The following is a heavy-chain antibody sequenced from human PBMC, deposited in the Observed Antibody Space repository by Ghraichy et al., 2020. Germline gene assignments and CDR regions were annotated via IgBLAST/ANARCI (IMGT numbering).Heavy chain of an antibody. J-gene: IGHJ6*03. D-gene: IGHD6-13*01. CDR2: IKQDGSEK. CDR1: GFTFSSYW. V-gene: IGHV3-7*01. Sequence: GESLNISCAASGFTFSSYWMSWVRQAPGKGLEWVANIKQDGSEKYYVDSVKGRFTISRDNAKNSLYLQMNSLRAEDTAVYYCASGGSSWHPIPSYMDVWGKGTTVTVSS. CDR3: ASGGSSWHPIPSYMDV.